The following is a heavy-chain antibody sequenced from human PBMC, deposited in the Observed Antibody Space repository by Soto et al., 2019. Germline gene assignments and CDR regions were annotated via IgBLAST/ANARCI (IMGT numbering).Heavy chain of an antibody. J-gene: IGHJ5*02. CDR1: GGTLSSYA. CDR2: IIPFSGAA. Sequence: QVQLVQSGAEVKKPGSSVKVSCKPFGGTLSSYAITWMRQAPGHGLEWMGGIIPFSGAANYAQKFQGRVTITADESTNTAYMDLSSLRSEDTAVYFCARVWVTTVTAWFDLWGQGTLVTVSS. CDR3: ARVWVTTVTAWFDL. V-gene: IGHV1-69*01. D-gene: IGHD4-17*01.